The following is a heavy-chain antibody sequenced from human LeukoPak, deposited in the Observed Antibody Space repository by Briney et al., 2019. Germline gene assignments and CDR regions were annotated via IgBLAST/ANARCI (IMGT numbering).Heavy chain of an antibody. CDR3: ARAPPPNSDYVDY. CDR2: ISSSGSTI. V-gene: IGHV3-11*01. CDR1: GFTFSVYY. J-gene: IGHJ4*02. D-gene: IGHD1-26*01. Sequence: GGSLRLSCAASGFTFSVYYMSWIRQAPGKGLEWVSYISSSGSTIYYADSVKGRFTISRDNAKNSLYLQMNSLRAEDTAVYYCARAPPPNSDYVDYWGQGTLVTVSS.